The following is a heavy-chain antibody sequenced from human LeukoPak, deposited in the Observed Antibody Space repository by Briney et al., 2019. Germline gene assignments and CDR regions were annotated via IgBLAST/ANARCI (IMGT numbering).Heavy chain of an antibody. CDR3: ARDPGYCSSTSCYEGDY. CDR1: GYTLTELS. Sequence: ASVTVSCKVSGYTLTELSMHWVRQAPGKGLEWMGGFDPEDGETIYAQKFQGRVTMTEDTSTDTAYMELSSLRSDDTAVYYCARDPGYCSSTSCYEGDYWGQGTLVTVSS. CDR2: FDPEDGET. J-gene: IGHJ4*02. D-gene: IGHD2-2*01. V-gene: IGHV1-24*01.